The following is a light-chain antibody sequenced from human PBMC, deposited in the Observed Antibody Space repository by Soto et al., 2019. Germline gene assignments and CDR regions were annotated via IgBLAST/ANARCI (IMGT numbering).Light chain of an antibody. CDR1: SSDVGYYNY. J-gene: IGLJ2*01. Sequence: QSALTQPDSVSGSPGQSITISCTGTSSDVGYYNYVSWYQQHPGKAPKVLIYEVRNRPSGASSRFSGSKSGNTAFLTISGLQPEDEADYYCSSYTRSSSVLFGGGTKLTVL. CDR3: SSYTRSSSVL. V-gene: IGLV2-14*01. CDR2: EVR.